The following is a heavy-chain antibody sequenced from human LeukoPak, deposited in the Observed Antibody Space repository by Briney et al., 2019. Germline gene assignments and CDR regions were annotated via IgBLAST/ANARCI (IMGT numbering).Heavy chain of an antibody. CDR3: AKDRGVVVVSAAIDY. D-gene: IGHD2-2*01. J-gene: IGHJ4*02. CDR1: GFTFSSYG. CDR2: ITGSGGTT. V-gene: IGHV3-23*01. Sequence: GGSLRLSCAASGFTFSSYGMSWVRQAPGKGLEWVSAITGSGGTTYYADSVKGRFTISRDYSKNTLYMQMNSLRAEDTAVYYCAKDRGVVVVSAAIDYWGQGTLVTVSS.